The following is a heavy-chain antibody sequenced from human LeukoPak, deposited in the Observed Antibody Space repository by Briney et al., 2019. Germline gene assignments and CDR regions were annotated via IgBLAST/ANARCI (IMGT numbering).Heavy chain of an antibody. CDR1: GGTFSSYA. J-gene: IGHJ4*02. CDR3: ARGEIVVALDY. D-gene: IGHD3-22*01. CDR2: ISAYNGNT. V-gene: IGHV1-18*01. Sequence: GASVKVSCKASGGTFSSYAIGWVRQAPGQGLEWMGWISAYNGNTNYAQKLQGRVTMTTDTSTSTAYMELRSLRSDDTAVYYCARGEIVVALDYWGQGTLVTVSS.